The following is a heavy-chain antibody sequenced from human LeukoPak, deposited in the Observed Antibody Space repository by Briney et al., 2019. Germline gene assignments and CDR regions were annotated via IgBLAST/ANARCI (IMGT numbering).Heavy chain of an antibody. CDR1: GGTFSDCA. Sequence: SVKVSCTIFGGTFSDCAITWLRQAPGQGLEWVGRIIPLFGTTKSAQGFQDRVTLSVDKSTNTAYMELTSLRSDDTAVYYCARGAFTPVITFGPFYFESWGQGTLITVSS. D-gene: IGHD3-16*01. CDR2: IIPLFGTT. CDR3: ARGAFTPVITFGPFYFES. J-gene: IGHJ4*02. V-gene: IGHV1-69*06.